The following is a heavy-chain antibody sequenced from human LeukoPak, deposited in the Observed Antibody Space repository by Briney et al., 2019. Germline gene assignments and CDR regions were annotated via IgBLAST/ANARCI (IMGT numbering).Heavy chain of an antibody. CDR1: GFTFSSYG. CDR3: AKDTYYYEPRCGI. J-gene: IGHJ3*02. V-gene: IGHV3-30*02. CDR2: IRYDGSNK. Sequence: GGSLRLSCAAFGFTFSSYGMHWVRQALGKGLEWVAFIRYDGSNKYYADSVKGRFTISRDNSKNTLYLQMNSLRAEDTAVYYCAKDTYYYEPRCGIWGQGTMVTVSS. D-gene: IGHD3-22*01.